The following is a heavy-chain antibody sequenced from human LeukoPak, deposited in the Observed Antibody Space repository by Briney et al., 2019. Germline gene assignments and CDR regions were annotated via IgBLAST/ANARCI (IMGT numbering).Heavy chain of an antibody. Sequence: GGSLRLSCAASGFTFNIYSMNWVRQAPGKGLEWVSSISSNSNYIFYADSVKGRFTISRDNAKNSVYLQMSSLRAEDTAVYYFAELGITMIGGVWGKGTTVTISS. V-gene: IGHV3-21*01. CDR3: AELGITMIGGV. CDR2: ISSNSNYI. J-gene: IGHJ6*04. CDR1: GFTFNIYS. D-gene: IGHD3-10*02.